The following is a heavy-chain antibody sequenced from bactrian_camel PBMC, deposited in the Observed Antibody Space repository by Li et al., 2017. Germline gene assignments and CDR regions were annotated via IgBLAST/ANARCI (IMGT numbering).Heavy chain of an antibody. D-gene: IGHD6*01. CDR1: GFTFRTAS. Sequence: QVQLVESGGGLVQPGGSLRLSCAASGFTFRTASITWVRQAPGKGLEWVSDIENYGPNTYYADSVKGRFTISRDNAKNTLYLQMNSLKPEDMAVYYCMARDAVVAGEFWGQGTQVTVS. CDR2: IENYGPNT. V-gene: IGHV3S6*01. J-gene: IGHJ4*01. CDR3: MARDAVVAGEF.